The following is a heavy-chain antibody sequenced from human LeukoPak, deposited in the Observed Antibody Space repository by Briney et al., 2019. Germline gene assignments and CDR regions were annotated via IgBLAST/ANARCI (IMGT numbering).Heavy chain of an antibody. CDR1: GGTFISYA. J-gene: IGHJ4*02. CDR2: IIPIFGTA. CDR3: AGGTYGSGSYYNAFDY. V-gene: IGHV1-69*05. D-gene: IGHD3-10*01. Sequence: ASVKVSCKASGGTFISYAISWVRQAPGQGLEWMGGIIPIFGTANYAQKFQGRVTITTDESTSTAYMELSSLRSEDTAVYYCAGGTYGSGSYYNAFDYWGQGTLVTVSS.